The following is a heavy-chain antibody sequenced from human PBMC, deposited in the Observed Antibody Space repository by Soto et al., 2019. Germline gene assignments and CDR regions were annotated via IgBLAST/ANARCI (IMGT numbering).Heavy chain of an antibody. V-gene: IGHV3-74*01. Sequence: GGSLRLSCAASGFTFSSYWMHWVRQAPGKGLVWVSRINSDGSSTSYADSVKGRFTISRDNAKNTLYLQMNSLRAEDTAVYHCAKSLSAIPGDSWGQGTLVTVSS. CDR3: AKSLSAIPGDS. CDR1: GFTFSSYW. CDR2: INSDGSST. J-gene: IGHJ4*02. D-gene: IGHD2-2*01.